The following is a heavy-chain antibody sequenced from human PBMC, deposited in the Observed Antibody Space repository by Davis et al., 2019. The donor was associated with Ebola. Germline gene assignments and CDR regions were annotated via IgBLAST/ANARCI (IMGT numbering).Heavy chain of an antibody. V-gene: IGHV4-59*02. J-gene: IGHJ4*02. CDR2: HSSSGNT. CDR1: GGSVRNYQ. D-gene: IGHD3-3*01. Sequence: PSETLSLTCNVSGGSVRNYQWSWIRLAPGKGLEWIGYHSSSGNTDYSPSLKGRVTISIDTSKNHVSLTMTSVTATDTAVYYCASGIFPFESWGQGTRVTVS. CDR3: ASGIFPFES.